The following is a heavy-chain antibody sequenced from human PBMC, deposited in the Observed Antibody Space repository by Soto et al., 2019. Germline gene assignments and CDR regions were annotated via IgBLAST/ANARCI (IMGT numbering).Heavy chain of an antibody. D-gene: IGHD1-1*01. CDR1: GFTFSSYA. CDR2: ISGSGGST. Sequence: GGSLRLSCAASGFTFSSYAMSWVRQAPGKGLEWVSAISGSGGSTYYVDSVKGRFTISRDNSKNTLYLQMNSLRAEDTTVYYCARKGSGTYDCCWYYFDYWGQGTLVTVSS. J-gene: IGHJ4*02. CDR3: ARKGSGTYDCCWYYFDY. V-gene: IGHV3-23*01.